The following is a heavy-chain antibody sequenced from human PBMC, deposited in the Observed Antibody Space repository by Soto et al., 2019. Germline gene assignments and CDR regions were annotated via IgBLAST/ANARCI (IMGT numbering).Heavy chain of an antibody. CDR3: AKDHDEDFGYDLDYFNY. V-gene: IGHV3-9*01. D-gene: IGHD5-12*01. CDR1: GFTFDDYA. CDR2: ISWEGGSI. Sequence: LRLSCAASGFTFDDYAMHWLRRVPGKGLEWVSGISWEGGSIGYADSVKGRFTISRDNAKNSLYLEMNSLRSEDTAFYYCAKDHDEDFGYDLDYFNYWGQGTLVTVSS. J-gene: IGHJ4*02.